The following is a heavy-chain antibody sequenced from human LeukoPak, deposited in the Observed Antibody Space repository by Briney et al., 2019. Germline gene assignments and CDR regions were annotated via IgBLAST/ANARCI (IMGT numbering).Heavy chain of an antibody. CDR1: GGSFSGYY. Sequence: PSETLSLTCAVYGGSFSGYYWSWIRQPPGKGLEWIGEINHSGSTNYNPSLKSRVTISVDTSKNQFSLKLSSVTAADTAVYYCARQRWLQPVFDYWGQGTLVTVSS. CDR2: INHSGST. J-gene: IGHJ4*02. V-gene: IGHV4-34*01. CDR3: ARQRWLQPVFDY. D-gene: IGHD5-24*01.